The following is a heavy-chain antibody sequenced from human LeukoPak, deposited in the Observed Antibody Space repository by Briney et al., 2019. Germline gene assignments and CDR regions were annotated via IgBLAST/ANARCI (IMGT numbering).Heavy chain of an antibody. Sequence: SETLSLTCTVSDGSINTPNYYWGWIRQPPGKGLEWIGNIFYRGSTYYGPSLKSRVTISLDTSKNLFSLNLNSVTAADTAVYYCARTDSSGYYSNYYFDYWGQGTLVTVSS. CDR3: ARTDSSGYYSNYYFDY. CDR2: IFYRGST. J-gene: IGHJ4*02. V-gene: IGHV4-39*07. D-gene: IGHD3-22*01. CDR1: DGSINTPNYY.